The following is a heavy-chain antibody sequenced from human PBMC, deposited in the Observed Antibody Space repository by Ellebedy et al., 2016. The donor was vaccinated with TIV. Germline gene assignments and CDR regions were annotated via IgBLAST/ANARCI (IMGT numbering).Heavy chain of an antibody. J-gene: IGHJ4*02. D-gene: IGHD3-22*01. CDR1: GFTFSDYH. CDR3: AASSVGNIFDY. V-gene: IGHV3-72*01. CDR2: IRNKTRSYTK. Sequence: PGGSLRLSCAASGFTFSDYHMDWVRQAPGKGLEWIGRIRNKTRSYTKEYAASVKGRFAVSRDDSNSSLYLQMNSLKTEDTAVYYCAASSVGNIFDYWGQGILVTVSS.